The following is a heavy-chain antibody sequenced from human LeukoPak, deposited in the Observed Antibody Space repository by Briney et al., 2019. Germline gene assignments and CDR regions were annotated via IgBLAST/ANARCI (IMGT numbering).Heavy chain of an antibody. D-gene: IGHD4-23*01. V-gene: IGHV3-30*03. CDR1: GFTFSRYG. Sequence: GGSLRLSCAASGFTFSRYGMHWVRQAPGKGLEWVAVISYDGSNKYYADSVKGRFTISRDNSKNTLYLQMNSLRAEDTAVYYCARLTTVVTHDAFDIWGQGTMVTVSS. CDR3: ARLTTVVTHDAFDI. CDR2: ISYDGSNK. J-gene: IGHJ3*02.